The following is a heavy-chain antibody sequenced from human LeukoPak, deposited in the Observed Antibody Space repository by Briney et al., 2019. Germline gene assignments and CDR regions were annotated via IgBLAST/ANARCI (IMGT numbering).Heavy chain of an antibody. CDR1: GGSISRSSYH. Sequence: SETLSLTCTVSGGSISRSSYHWGWIRQPPGKGLEWIGSIYYSGSTYYNPSLKSRVTISVDTSKNQFSLKVTSVTAADTAMYYCARHEVSTVTKGGYYFNYWGQGSLVTVSS. CDR3: ARHEVSTVTKGGYYFNY. V-gene: IGHV4-39*01. J-gene: IGHJ4*02. D-gene: IGHD4-17*01. CDR2: IYYSGST.